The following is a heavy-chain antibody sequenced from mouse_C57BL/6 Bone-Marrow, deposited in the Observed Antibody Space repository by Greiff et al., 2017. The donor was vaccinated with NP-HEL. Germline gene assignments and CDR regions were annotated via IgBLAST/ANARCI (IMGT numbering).Heavy chain of an antibody. CDR2: IYPGSGST. V-gene: IGHV1-55*01. CDR1: GYTFTSYW. J-gene: IGHJ4*01. Sequence: QVQLQQPGAELVKPGASVKMSCKASGYTFTSYWITWVKQRPGQGLEWIGDIYPGSGSTNYNEKFKSKATLTVDTSSSTADMQLSSLTSEDSAVYYWARRGNYGYDDGYAMGDWGQGTSVTVAS. D-gene: IGHD2-2*01. CDR3: ARRGNYGYDDGYAMGD.